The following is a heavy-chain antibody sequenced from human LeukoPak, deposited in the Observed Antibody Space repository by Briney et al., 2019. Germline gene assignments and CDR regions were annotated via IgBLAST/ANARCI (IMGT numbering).Heavy chain of an antibody. Sequence: GGSLRLSCAASGFSFSDYYMSWIRQAPGKGLEWVSYISSSGDTMSYADSVKGRFTISRDNAKNSLYLQMSSLRAEDAAVYYCARVMGNYASDYWGQGALVTVSS. CDR3: ARVMGNYASDY. V-gene: IGHV3-11*04. J-gene: IGHJ4*02. D-gene: IGHD1-7*01. CDR2: ISSSGDTM. CDR1: GFSFSDYY.